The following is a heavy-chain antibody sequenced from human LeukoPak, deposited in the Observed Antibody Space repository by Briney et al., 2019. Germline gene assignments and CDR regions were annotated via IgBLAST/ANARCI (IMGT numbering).Heavy chain of an antibody. CDR1: GFSFSSHW. CDR2: ISDDGSYT. CDR3: AKPPGRSLFDI. Sequence: GGSLRLSCAASGFSFSSHWVHWVRQAPGKGLVWVSRISDDGSYTSNVDSVKGRFTISRDNSKNTLYLQMNSLRAEDTAVYYCAKPPGRSLFDIWGQGTMVTVSS. D-gene: IGHD2-15*01. V-gene: IGHV3-74*01. J-gene: IGHJ3*02.